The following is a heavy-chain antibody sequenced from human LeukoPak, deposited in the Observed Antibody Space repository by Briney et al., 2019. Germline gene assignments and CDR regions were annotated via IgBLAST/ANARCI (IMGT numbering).Heavy chain of an antibody. J-gene: IGHJ4*02. V-gene: IGHV1-2*02. CDR2: INPNSVGT. D-gene: IGHD6-13*01. CDR3: ARGFVDRWQQMGSY. CDR1: GYTFTGSY. Sequence: GASVKLSCKASGYTFTGSYMHWVRHAPGQGLEWMGWINPNSVGTNYAQKFQGRVTITRDSSISTAYMELSRLRSDDTAVYYCARGFVDRWQQMGSYWGQGTLVTVSS.